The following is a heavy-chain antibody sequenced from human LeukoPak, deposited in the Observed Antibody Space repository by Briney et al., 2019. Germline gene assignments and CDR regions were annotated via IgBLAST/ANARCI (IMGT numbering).Heavy chain of an antibody. CDR1: GFTLRKYA. Sequence: PGGSLRLSCAASGFTLRKYAMTWVRQAPGKGLEWVSSIGGSGVYTFYADSVKGRFTISRDISKNTLSLQMNTLRAEDTAIYYCVKGGIERFRLVPDWFDPWGQGTLVSVSS. CDR3: VKGGIERFRLVPDWFDP. CDR2: IGGSGVYT. J-gene: IGHJ5*02. V-gene: IGHV3-23*01. D-gene: IGHD3-9*01.